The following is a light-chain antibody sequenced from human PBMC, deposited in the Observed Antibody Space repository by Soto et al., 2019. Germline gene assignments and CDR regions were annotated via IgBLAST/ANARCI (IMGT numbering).Light chain of an antibody. J-gene: IGKJ4*01. V-gene: IGKV4-1*01. CDR3: QQYFSAHLT. CDR1: QSLLNSANDKIH. Sequence: DIVMTQSPASLAVSLGERVTINCKSSQSLLNSANDKIHLAWYQQKPGQPPKLLIWRASTRDSGVPDRFSGSGSGTEFTLTINSLQAEDVATYYCQQYFSAHLTFGGGTKVEI. CDR2: RAS.